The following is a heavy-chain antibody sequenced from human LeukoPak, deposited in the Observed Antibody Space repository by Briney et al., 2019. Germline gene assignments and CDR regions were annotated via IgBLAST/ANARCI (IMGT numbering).Heavy chain of an antibody. CDR3: AIIGGWGTVPAY. J-gene: IGHJ4*02. Sequence: GGSLRLSCAASQFTFSSSTMSWVRQAPGKRLQSVSSIKNNGDSTTYADSVKGRFTISRDNSRSMLYLQMNSLTAEDTAIYYCAIIGGWGTVPAYWGQGTLVTVSS. D-gene: IGHD1-1*01. CDR1: QFTFSSST. V-gene: IGHV3-23*01. CDR2: IKNNGDST.